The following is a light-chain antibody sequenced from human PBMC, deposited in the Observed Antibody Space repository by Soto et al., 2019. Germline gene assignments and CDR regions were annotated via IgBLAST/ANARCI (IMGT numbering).Light chain of an antibody. Sequence: QSALTQPASVSGSPGQSITISCTGTSSDVDDYNYVSWYQQHPGKAPKLMIYDVSNRPSGVSNRFSGSKSGNTASLTISGLQAEDEADYYCSSYTSSSTLNYVFGTGTKLPS. CDR2: DVS. J-gene: IGLJ1*01. CDR3: SSYTSSSTLNYV. V-gene: IGLV2-14*01. CDR1: SSDVDDYNY.